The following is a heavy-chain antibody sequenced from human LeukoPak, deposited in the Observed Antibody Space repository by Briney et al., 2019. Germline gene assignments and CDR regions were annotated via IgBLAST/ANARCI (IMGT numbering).Heavy chain of an antibody. CDR1: GFTFSSYA. V-gene: IGHV3-23*01. D-gene: IGHD6-19*01. J-gene: IGHJ4*02. CDR3: AKYGTVVAGKGLPDW. CDR2: ISGNAVGT. Sequence: PGGPLRLSCAASGFTFSSYAMSWVRQAPGKGLEWGSSISGNAVGTYYADSVKGRFTISRDNSKNTLYMQMNSLRAEDTAIYYCAKYGTVVAGKGLPDWWGQGTLVTVSS.